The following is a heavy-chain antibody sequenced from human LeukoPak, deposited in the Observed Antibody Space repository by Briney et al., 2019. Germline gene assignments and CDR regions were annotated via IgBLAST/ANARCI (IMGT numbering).Heavy chain of an antibody. CDR3: ARLRSPGDFDY. CDR1: GVSISSSSYY. J-gene: IGHJ4*02. CDR2: IYSSGST. V-gene: IGHV4-39*07. Sequence: SETLSLTCNVSGVSISSSSYYWGWIRQPPGKGLEWIGSIYSSGSTYYNVFLKSRVTISVDTSKNQFSLNLSSVTAADTAVYYCARLRSPGDFDYWGQGTLVTVSS. D-gene: IGHD1-26*01.